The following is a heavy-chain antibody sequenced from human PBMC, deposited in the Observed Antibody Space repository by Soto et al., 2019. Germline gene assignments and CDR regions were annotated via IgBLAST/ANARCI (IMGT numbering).Heavy chain of an antibody. CDR1: GYTFTSYG. CDR2: ISAYNGNT. CDR3: ATFDILTGYPPLYYYYYGMDV. D-gene: IGHD3-9*01. V-gene: IGHV1-18*01. J-gene: IGHJ6*02. Sequence: ASVKVSCKASGYTFTSYGISWVRQAPGQGLEWMGWISAYNGNTNYAQKLQGRVTMTTDTSTSTAYMELRSLRSDDTAVYYCATFDILTGYPPLYYYYYGMDVWGQGTTVTVSS.